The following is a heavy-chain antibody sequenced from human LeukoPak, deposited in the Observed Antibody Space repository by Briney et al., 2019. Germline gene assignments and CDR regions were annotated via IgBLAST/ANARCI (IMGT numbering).Heavy chain of an antibody. Sequence: GTPLRLSCVASGLTFTNYGFHRVRQAPGKGLEWVAIIYSGGGNTKYYAESLKDRFTISRDDSKDTVYLQMNSLRVEDTAVYYCVVILVPGGVWHFDLWGRGTLVTVSS. J-gene: IGHJ2*01. CDR2: IYSGGGNTK. V-gene: IGHV3-33*03. CDR3: VVILVPGGVWHFDL. CDR1: GLTFTNYG. D-gene: IGHD2-2*01.